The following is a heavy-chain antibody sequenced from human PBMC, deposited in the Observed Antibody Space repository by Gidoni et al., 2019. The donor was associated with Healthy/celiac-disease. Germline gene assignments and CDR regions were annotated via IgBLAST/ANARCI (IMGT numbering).Heavy chain of an antibody. V-gene: IGHV4-34*01. CDR2: INHSGST. J-gene: IGHJ4*02. CDR1: GGSFRGYY. D-gene: IGHD4-17*01. Sequence: QVQLQQWGAGLLKPSETLSLTCAVYGGSFRGYYWSWIRQPPGKGLEWIGEINHSGSTNYNPSLKSRVTISVDTSKNQFSRKLSSVTAADTAVYYCARGHGTVWGQGTLGHRLL. CDR3: ARGHGTV.